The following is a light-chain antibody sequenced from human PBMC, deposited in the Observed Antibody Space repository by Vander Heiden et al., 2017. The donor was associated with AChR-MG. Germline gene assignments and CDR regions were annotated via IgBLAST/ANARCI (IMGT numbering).Light chain of an antibody. J-gene: IGKJ4*01. CDR1: QSGSSY. CDR3: QRRSNWPLT. V-gene: IGKV3-11*01. CDR2: DAS. Sequence: EIVLTQSPATLSLSPGERATLSCRASQSGSSYLAWYQRHPGQAPWLLIDDASTRATGIPARFGASGSGTDITLTISSLEPEVFAVYYCQRRSNWPLTFVGGTKVEIK.